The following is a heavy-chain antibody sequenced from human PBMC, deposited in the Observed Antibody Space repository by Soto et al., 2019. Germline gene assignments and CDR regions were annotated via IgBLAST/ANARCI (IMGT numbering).Heavy chain of an antibody. V-gene: IGHV1-8*01. CDR3: ARTHGDFWSCYKTNSDYYTDV. CDR2: MNPNSGNT. D-gene: IGHD3-3*01. Sequence: GASVKVSCKASGYTFTSYDINWVRQATGQGLEWMGWMNPNSGNTGYAQKFQGRVTMTRNTSISTAYMELSSLRSEDTAVYYCARTHGDFWSCYKTNSDYYTDVWGKGTTVTVSS. CDR1: GYTFTSYD. J-gene: IGHJ6*03.